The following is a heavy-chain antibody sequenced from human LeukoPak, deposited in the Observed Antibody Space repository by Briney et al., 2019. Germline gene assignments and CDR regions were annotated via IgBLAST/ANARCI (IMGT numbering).Heavy chain of an antibody. J-gene: IGHJ2*01. D-gene: IGHD2-8*01. Sequence: SVKVSCKASGGTVSNYTIDWVRQAPGHGLEWMGRTIPLLGITNYAQKFQGRVTIIADTSTSTAYMELSSLRSEDTAVYYCASGDCPNGVCPYCWYFDLWGRGTLVTVSS. CDR3: ASGDCPNGVCPYCWYFDL. V-gene: IGHV1-69*02. CDR1: GGTVSNYT. CDR2: TIPLLGIT.